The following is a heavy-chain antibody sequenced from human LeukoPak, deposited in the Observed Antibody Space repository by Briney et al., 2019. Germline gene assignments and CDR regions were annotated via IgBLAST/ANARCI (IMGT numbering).Heavy chain of an antibody. CDR3: ARSPDSSVGLFDP. D-gene: IGHD6-25*01. CDR2: IYYSGST. V-gene: IGHV4-59*08. Sequence: PSETLSLTCTVSGGSISSYYWSWIRQPPGKGLEWIGYIYYSGSTNYNPSLKSRVTISVDTSKNQFSLKLSSVTAADTAVYYCARSPDSSVGLFDPWGQGTLVTVSS. CDR1: GGSISSYY. J-gene: IGHJ5*02.